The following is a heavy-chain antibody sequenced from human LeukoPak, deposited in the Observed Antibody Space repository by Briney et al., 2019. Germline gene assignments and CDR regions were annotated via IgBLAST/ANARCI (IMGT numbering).Heavy chain of an antibody. CDR3: ARVTLNALSSTFDY. D-gene: IGHD2-2*01. CDR2: MSSSSRHI. CDR1: GFTFSSYS. J-gene: IGHJ4*02. Sequence: GGSLRLSCEASGFTFSSYSVNWVRQAPGKGLEWVSSMSSSSRHIYYADSVQGRFTISRDNAKNSLYLQMNSLRAEDTAVYYCARVTLNALSSTFDYWGQGTLVTVSS. V-gene: IGHV3-21*01.